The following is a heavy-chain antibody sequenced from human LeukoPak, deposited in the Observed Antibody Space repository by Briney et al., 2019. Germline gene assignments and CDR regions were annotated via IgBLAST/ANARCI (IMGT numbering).Heavy chain of an antibody. CDR1: GGTFSSYA. CDR2: IIPIFGTA. J-gene: IGHJ6*03. V-gene: IGHV1-69*05. Sequence: SVKVSCKASGGTFSSYAISWVRQAPGQGLEWMGRIIPIFGTANYAQKFQGRVTITTDESTSTAYMELSSLRSEDPAVYYCARGGQLLHYYYYYMDVWGKGTTVTVSS. CDR3: ARGGQLLHYYYYYMDV. D-gene: IGHD2-2*01.